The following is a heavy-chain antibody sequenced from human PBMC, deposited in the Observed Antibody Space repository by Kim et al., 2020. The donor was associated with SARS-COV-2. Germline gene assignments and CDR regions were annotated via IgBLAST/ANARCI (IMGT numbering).Heavy chain of an antibody. D-gene: IGHD1-7*01. V-gene: IGHV3-11*01. CDR1: GFIFKNYY. CDR3: ARDTVAGTHIFDF. J-gene: IGHJ4*02. CDR2: ISDRGDDI. Sequence: GGSLRLSCTTSGFIFKNYYMGSIRQAPGKGLEWISHISDRGDDIKYAASVKGRFTVSRDNARNSLYLQMNSLRVDDTAVYYCARDTVAGTHIFDFWGQGSLVTVSS.